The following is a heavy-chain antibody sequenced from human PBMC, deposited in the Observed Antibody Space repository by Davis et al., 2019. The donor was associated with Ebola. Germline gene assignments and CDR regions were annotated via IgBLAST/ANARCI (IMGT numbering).Heavy chain of an antibody. D-gene: IGHD1-7*01. Sequence: ASVKVSCKASGYTFTSYAMNWVRQAPGQGLERMGWINTNTGNPTYAQGFTGRFVFSLDTSVSTAYLQISSLKAEDTAVYYCARGGRYNWNYRGGPFFMDVWGQGTTVTVSS. J-gene: IGHJ6*02. CDR2: INTNTGNP. V-gene: IGHV7-4-1*02. CDR1: GYTFTSYA. CDR3: ARGGRYNWNYRGGPFFMDV.